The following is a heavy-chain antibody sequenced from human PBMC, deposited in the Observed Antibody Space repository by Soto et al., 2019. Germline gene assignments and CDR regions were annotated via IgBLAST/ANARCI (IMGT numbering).Heavy chain of an antibody. Sequence: SETLSLTCAVSGDSISSSVWWTWVRQPPGKGLEWIGEVFHTGNTNYNPSLKSRVTMSVDKSTNEFSLKVTSVTAADTAIYYFARKAWVRFDYWGQGALVT. D-gene: IGHD7-27*01. CDR3: ARKAWVRFDY. CDR2: VFHTGNT. V-gene: IGHV4-4*02. CDR1: GDSISSSVW. J-gene: IGHJ4*02.